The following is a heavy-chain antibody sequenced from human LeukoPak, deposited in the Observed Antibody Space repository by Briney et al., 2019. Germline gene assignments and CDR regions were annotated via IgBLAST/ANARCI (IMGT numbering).Heavy chain of an antibody. J-gene: IGHJ6*03. CDR3: AKEGQQERDHRTYFLYYMDV. CDR1: GFSVRDSY. CDR2: IYSGGRT. Sequence: PGGSLRLSCTASGFSVRDSYMSWVRQAPGKGLEWVSVIYSGGRTYYADSVRGRSTISRDDSDNALYPQMTSLRPEDTALYYCAKEGQQERDHRTYFLYYMDVWGSGTTVTVSS. V-gene: IGHV3-53*01. D-gene: IGHD6-13*01.